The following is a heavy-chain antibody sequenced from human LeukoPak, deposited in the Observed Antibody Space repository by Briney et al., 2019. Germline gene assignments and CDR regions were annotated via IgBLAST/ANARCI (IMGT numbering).Heavy chain of an antibody. CDR2: IYHSGST. V-gene: IGHV4-4*02. D-gene: IGHD6-6*01. CDR1: GGSISSSNW. Sequence: PSETLSLTCDVSGGSISSSNWWSWVRQPPGKGLEWIGEIYHSGSTNYNPSLKSRVTISVDKSKNQFSLKLSSVTAADTAVYYCARRRRSASSYSSSRGFLGYFDYWGQGTLVTVSS. CDR3: ARRRRSASSYSSSRGFLGYFDY. J-gene: IGHJ4*02.